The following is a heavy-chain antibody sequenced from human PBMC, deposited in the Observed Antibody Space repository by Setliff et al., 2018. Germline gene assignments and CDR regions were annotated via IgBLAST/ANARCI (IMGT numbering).Heavy chain of an antibody. J-gene: IGHJ4*02. CDR3: ARDRGYNFWNGYFVKDYFDY. Sequence: ASVKVSCKASGYTFTSYGISWVRQAPGQGLEWMGWISAYNGNTNYAQKLQGRVTMTTDTSTSTAYMELRSLRSDDTAVYYCARDRGYNFWNGYFVKDYFDYWGQGTLVTVSS. CDR2: ISAYNGNT. CDR1: GYTFTSYG. D-gene: IGHD3-3*01. V-gene: IGHV1-18*01.